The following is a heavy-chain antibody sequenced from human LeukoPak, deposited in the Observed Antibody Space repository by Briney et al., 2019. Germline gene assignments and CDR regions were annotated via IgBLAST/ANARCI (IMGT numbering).Heavy chain of an antibody. V-gene: IGHV4-34*01. Sequence: SETLSLTCAVYGGSFSGYYWSWIRQSPGKGLEWIGEINHSGSTNYNPSLKSRVTTSVDTSKNQFSLKLSSVTAADTAVYYCARHWYSSGWQGGNWFDPWGQGTLVTVSS. CDR1: GGSFSGYY. D-gene: IGHD6-19*01. CDR3: ARHWYSSGWQGGNWFDP. J-gene: IGHJ5*02. CDR2: INHSGST.